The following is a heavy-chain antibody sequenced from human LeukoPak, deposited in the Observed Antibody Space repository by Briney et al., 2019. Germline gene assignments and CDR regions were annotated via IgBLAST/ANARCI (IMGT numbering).Heavy chain of an antibody. D-gene: IGHD3-22*01. J-gene: IGHJ1*01. CDR2: IKSDGGT. CDR1: GFTFSSYW. CDR3: ARAPSEIGGYYPEYFRH. Sequence: GGSLRLSCAASGFTFSSYWMHWVRQAPGKGLVWVSRIKSDGGTNYADSVKGRFTISRDNAKNTVSLQMNNLIAEDTGVYYCARAPSEIGGYYPEYFRHWGQGTLVTVSS. V-gene: IGHV3-74*01.